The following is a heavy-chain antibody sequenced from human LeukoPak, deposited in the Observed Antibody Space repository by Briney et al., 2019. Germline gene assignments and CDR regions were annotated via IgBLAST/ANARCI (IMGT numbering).Heavy chain of an antibody. CDR2: IKQDGSEK. D-gene: IGHD3-9*01. Sequence: GGSLRLSCAASGFTFSSYWMSWVRQAPGKGLEWVANIKQDGSEKYYVDSVKGRFTISRDNAKNSLYLQMNSLRAEDTAVYYCAREGYDILTGYYMGGELVDYWGQGTLVTVSS. J-gene: IGHJ4*02. CDR3: AREGYDILTGYYMGGELVDY. V-gene: IGHV3-7*01. CDR1: GFTFSSYW.